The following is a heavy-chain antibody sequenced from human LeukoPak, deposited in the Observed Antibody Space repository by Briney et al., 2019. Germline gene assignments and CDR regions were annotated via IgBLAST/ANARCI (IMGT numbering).Heavy chain of an antibody. D-gene: IGHD2-15*01. Sequence: GASVKVSCKASGYTFTGYYMHWVRQAPGQGLEWMGWINPNSGGTNYAQKFQGRVTITADKSTSTAYMELSSLRSEDTAVYYCARDATAPGSYWGQGTLVTVSS. CDR3: ARDATAPGSY. J-gene: IGHJ4*02. CDR2: INPNSGGT. V-gene: IGHV1-2*02. CDR1: GYTFTGYY.